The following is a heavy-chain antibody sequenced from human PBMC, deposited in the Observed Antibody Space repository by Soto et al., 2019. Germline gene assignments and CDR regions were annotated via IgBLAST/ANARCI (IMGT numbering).Heavy chain of an antibody. V-gene: IGHV3-21*04. D-gene: IGHD2-15*01. Sequence: GGSLRLSCAASGFTFSSYSMNWVRQAPGKGLEWVSSISSSSSYIYYADSVKGRFTISRDNSKNTLYLQMNSLRAEDTAVYYCAKGGLVVAASSVYWGQGTLVTVSS. CDR2: ISSSSSYI. J-gene: IGHJ4*02. CDR1: GFTFSSYS. CDR3: AKGGLVVAASSVY.